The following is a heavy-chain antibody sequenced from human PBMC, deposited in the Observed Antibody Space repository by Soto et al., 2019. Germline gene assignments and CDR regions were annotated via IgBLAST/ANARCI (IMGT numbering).Heavy chain of an antibody. V-gene: IGHV4-59*08. J-gene: IGHJ4*02. Sequence: SETLSLTCTVSGGSISTYDWSWIRQSPGKGLEWIGCIHDTGSTSYNPSFKSRLTISVDSSNQFSLKLTAVTAADSAVYYCARLNRYLGGFDYWGQGNLVTVSS. CDR3: ARLNRYLGGFDY. D-gene: IGHD3-16*01. CDR2: IHDTGST. CDR1: GGSISTYD.